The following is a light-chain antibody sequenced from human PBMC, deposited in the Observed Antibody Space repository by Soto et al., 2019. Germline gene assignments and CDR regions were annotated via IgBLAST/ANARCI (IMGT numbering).Light chain of an antibody. J-gene: IGKJ4*01. Sequence: DIVMTQSPAILSVSLGERATLSCLASQSISDNFAWYQQRSGQAPRLLIYGASTRATGVPARFSGSGSGTEFTLTISSLQYDDFAIYYCQQYKSWPPLTFGGGTKVE. CDR1: QSISDN. CDR3: QQYKSWPPLT. CDR2: GAS. V-gene: IGKV3-15*01.